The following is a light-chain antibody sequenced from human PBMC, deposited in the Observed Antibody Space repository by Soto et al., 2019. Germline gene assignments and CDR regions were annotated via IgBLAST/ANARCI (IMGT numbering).Light chain of an antibody. V-gene: IGLV1-47*01. Sequence: QSVLTQPPSASETPGQRVTISCSGSSSNIGSNYVYWYQQFPGTAPKVLIYRNSQRPSGVPDRFSGSKSGTSASLAISGLRSEEEADYYCAAWDDIRSGPLFGTGTKVTVL. CDR1: SSNIGSNY. J-gene: IGLJ1*01. CDR2: RNS. CDR3: AAWDDIRSGPL.